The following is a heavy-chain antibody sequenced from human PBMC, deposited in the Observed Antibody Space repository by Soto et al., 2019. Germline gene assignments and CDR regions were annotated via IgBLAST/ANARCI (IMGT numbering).Heavy chain of an antibody. CDR1: GFTFSSYA. CDR2: ISGSGGST. J-gene: IGHJ4*02. CDR3: AKSAYGGYVPRYFDY. V-gene: IGHV3-23*01. D-gene: IGHD5-18*01. Sequence: RRLSCAASGFTFSSYAMSWVRQAPGKGLEWVSAISGSGGSTYYADSVKGRFTISRDNSKNTLYLQMNSLRAEDTAVYYCAKSAYGGYVPRYFDYWGQGTLVTVSS.